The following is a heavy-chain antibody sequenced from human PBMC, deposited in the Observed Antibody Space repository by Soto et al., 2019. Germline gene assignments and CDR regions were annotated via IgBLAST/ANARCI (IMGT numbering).Heavy chain of an antibody. J-gene: IGHJ3*02. Sequence: SETLSLTCTVSGGSISSSSYYWGWIRQPPGKGLEWIGSIYYSGSTYYNPSLKSRFTISVDTSKNQFSLKLSSVTAADTAVYYCARLATPTYAFDIWGQGTMVTVSS. V-gene: IGHV4-39*01. CDR1: GGSISSSSYY. CDR3: ARLATPTYAFDI. D-gene: IGHD1-1*01. CDR2: IYYSGST.